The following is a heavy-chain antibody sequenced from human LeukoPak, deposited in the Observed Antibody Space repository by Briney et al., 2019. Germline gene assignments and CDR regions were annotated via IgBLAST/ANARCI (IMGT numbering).Heavy chain of an antibody. CDR1: RFTFSSYA. CDR2: ISGSGGST. D-gene: IGHD6-13*01. V-gene: IGHV3-23*01. Sequence: PGGSLRLSCAASRFTFSSYAMSWVRQAPGKGLEWVSTISGSGGSTYYADSVKGRFTISRDNSKNTLYLQMNSLRAEDTAVYYCAKSYQFSSSWYDPFFDYWGQGTLVTVSS. J-gene: IGHJ4*02. CDR3: AKSYQFSSSWYDPFFDY.